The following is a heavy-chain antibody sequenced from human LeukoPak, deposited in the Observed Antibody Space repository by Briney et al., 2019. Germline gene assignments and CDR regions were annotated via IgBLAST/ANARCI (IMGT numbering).Heavy chain of an antibody. D-gene: IGHD3-10*01. V-gene: IGHV4-59*11. Sequence: SETLSLTCTVSGGSISGHYWTWIRQPPGKGLEWIGQIHYSGRPDYNPSLKSRVTISVDTSKNQLSLKVTSVTGADTAVYYCARGPRYYYGSGSYHDAFDIRGQGTMVTVSS. CDR3: ARGPRYYYGSGSYHDAFDI. J-gene: IGHJ3*02. CDR1: GGSISGHY. CDR2: IHYSGRP.